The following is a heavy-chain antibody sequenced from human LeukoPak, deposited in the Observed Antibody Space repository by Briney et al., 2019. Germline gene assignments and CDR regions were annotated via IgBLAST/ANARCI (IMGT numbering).Heavy chain of an antibody. CDR1: GGTFSSYA. V-gene: IGHV1-8*02. Sequence: GASVKVSCKASGGTFSSYAINWVRQATGQGLEWMGWMNPNSGNTGYAQKFQGRVTMTRNTSISTAYMELSSLRSEDTAVYYCARHLRSPYYYYGMDVWGQGTTVTVSS. CDR2: MNPNSGNT. J-gene: IGHJ6*02. CDR3: ARHLRSPYYYYGMDV. D-gene: IGHD3-3*01.